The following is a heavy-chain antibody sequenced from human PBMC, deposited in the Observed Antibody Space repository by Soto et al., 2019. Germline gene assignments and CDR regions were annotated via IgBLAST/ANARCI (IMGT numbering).Heavy chain of an antibody. V-gene: IGHV1-8*01. Sequence: GASVKVSCKASGNTFTSYDINWVRQATGQGLEWMGWMNPNSGNTGYAQKFQGRVTMTRNTSISTAYMELSSLRSEDTAVYYCARARIAAAGTFDPWGQGTLVTVSS. CDR1: GNTFTSYD. CDR2: MNPNSGNT. CDR3: ARARIAAAGTFDP. J-gene: IGHJ5*02. D-gene: IGHD6-13*01.